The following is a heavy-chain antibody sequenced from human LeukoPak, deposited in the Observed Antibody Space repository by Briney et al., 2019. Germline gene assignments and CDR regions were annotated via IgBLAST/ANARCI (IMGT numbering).Heavy chain of an antibody. Sequence: GGSLRLSCAASGFTFSSYAMSWVRQAPGKGLEWVSVISGSGGSTYYADSVKGRFTISRDNSKNTLYLQMNSLRAEDTAVYYCAKDRWVDAGRGTTAYYFDYWGQGTLVTVSS. D-gene: IGHD2-2*01. J-gene: IGHJ4*02. CDR2: ISGSGGST. CDR3: AKDRWVDAGRGTTAYYFDY. V-gene: IGHV3-23*01. CDR1: GFTFSSYA.